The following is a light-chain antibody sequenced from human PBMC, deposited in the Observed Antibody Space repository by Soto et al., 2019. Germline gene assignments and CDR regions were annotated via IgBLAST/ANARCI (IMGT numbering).Light chain of an antibody. V-gene: IGKV3-11*01. J-gene: IGKJ1*01. CDR2: NAF. CDR3: QQRYNWPRT. CDR1: QSINIY. Sequence: EIVLTQSPATLSLSPGERATLSYRASQSINIYLAWYQQRPGQAPRLLIYNAFNRATDIPGRFSGSGSGTDFTLTISSLEPEDFAIYYCQQRYNWPRTFGQGTKVEIK.